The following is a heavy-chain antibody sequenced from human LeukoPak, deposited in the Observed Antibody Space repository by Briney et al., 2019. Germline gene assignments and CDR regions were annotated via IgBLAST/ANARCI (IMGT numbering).Heavy chain of an antibody. CDR3: ARQVVVVVAATPEVVYGMDV. V-gene: IGHV5-51*01. CDR2: IYPGDSDT. CDR1: GYSFTSYW. D-gene: IGHD2-15*01. J-gene: IGHJ6*02. Sequence: GESLKISCKGSGYSFTSYWIGWVRQMPGKGLEWMGIIYPGDSDTRYSPSFQGQVTISADKSISTAYLQWSSLKASDTAMYYCARQVVVVVAATPEVVYGMDVWGQGTTVTVSS.